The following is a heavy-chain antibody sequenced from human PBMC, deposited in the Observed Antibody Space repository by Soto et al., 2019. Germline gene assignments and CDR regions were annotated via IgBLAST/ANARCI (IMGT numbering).Heavy chain of an antibody. D-gene: IGHD1-7*01. Sequence: QVQLPESGPGLVMPSETLSLTCTVSGGSISSYYWSWIRQPPGKGLEWIGYIYYSGGPNYHPSLKSRVPISGDTSKNQFSLKLSAVTAADTAVYYWAREGLTGTIGLYYYYGMDAGGQGTTVTVSS. J-gene: IGHJ6*02. CDR2: IYYSGGP. CDR1: GGSISSYY. V-gene: IGHV4-59*01. CDR3: AREGLTGTIGLYYYYGMDA.